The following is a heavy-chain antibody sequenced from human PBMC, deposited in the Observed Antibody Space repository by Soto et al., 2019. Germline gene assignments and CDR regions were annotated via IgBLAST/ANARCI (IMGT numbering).Heavy chain of an antibody. V-gene: IGHV3-30-3*01. D-gene: IGHD6-13*01. Sequence: PGGSLRLSCAASGFSFSTYAIHWVRQAPGKGLEWVGVISYDGSKKYYADSVKGRFTISRDNYENTLFLQMSSLRGDDTAIYFCARDEAALGNGKLDYWGQGTLVTVSS. CDR2: ISYDGSKK. J-gene: IGHJ4*02. CDR3: ARDEAALGNGKLDY. CDR1: GFSFSTYA.